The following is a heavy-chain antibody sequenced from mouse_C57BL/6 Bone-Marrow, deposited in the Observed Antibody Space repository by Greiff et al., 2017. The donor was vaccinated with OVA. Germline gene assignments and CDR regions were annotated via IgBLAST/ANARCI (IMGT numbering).Heavy chain of an antibody. CDR1: GYTFTSYW. CDR3: ARRRWLLPFAY. CDR2: IDPSDSYT. J-gene: IGHJ3*01. Sequence: QVQLQQPGAELVMPGASVKLSCKASGYTFTSYWMHWVKQRPGQGLEWIGEIDPSDSYTTYNQKFKGKSTLTVDKSSSTAYMQLSSLTSEDSAVYYCARRRWLLPFAYWGQGTLVTVSA. D-gene: IGHD2-3*01. V-gene: IGHV1-69*01.